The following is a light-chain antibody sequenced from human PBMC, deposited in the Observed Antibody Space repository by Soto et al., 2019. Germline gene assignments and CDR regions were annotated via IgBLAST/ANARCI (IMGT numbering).Light chain of an antibody. CDR1: QSISTY. CDR2: AAS. Sequence: IQIPRSPFSLSASVGDRVSIPSRASQSISTYLNWYQQQPGRAPKLLVFAASRLQSGVQSRFSGSGSGTDFTLTISSLQPEDFATYYCQQSYSTPYTFGQGTKLEIK. CDR3: QQSYSTPYT. J-gene: IGKJ2*01. V-gene: IGKV1-39*01.